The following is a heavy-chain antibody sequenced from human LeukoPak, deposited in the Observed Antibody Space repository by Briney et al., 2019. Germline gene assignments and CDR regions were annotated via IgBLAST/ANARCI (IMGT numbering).Heavy chain of an antibody. CDR3: ARTNGGGGTPWGPNWFDP. CDR1: GGSISSYY. Sequence: SETLSLTCTVSGGSISSYYWSWIRQPPGKVLEWIGYIYYSGSTNYNPSLKSRVTISVDTSKNQFSLQLNSVTPEDTAVYYCARTNGGGGTPWGPNWFDPWGQGTLVTVSS. CDR2: IYYSGST. J-gene: IGHJ5*02. D-gene: IGHD2-15*01. V-gene: IGHV4-59*12.